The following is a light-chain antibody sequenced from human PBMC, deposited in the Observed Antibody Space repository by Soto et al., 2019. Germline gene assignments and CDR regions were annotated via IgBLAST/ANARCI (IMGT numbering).Light chain of an antibody. CDR2: GAS. V-gene: IGKV3-15*01. J-gene: IGKJ1*01. CDR1: QGVSSN. Sequence: EIVMTQSPATLSVSPEERATLSCRASQGVSSNLAWYQQKPGQSPRLLIYGASTRATGIPARFSGSGSGTEFTLTISSLQSEDFAVYYCQQYNNWPKMFGQGTKVEIK. CDR3: QQYNNWPKM.